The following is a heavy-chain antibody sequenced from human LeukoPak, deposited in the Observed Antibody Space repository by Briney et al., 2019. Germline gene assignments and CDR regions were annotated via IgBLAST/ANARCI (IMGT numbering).Heavy chain of an antibody. Sequence: PSEPLSLTCLFSGASVSSSHWNWIRQFPGKGLEWIGCLSYTGKTDYNPSLTSRVTISLDTSKNQVSLKLRSVTAADTAVYYCSEGYFEPFDHWGQGTLVTVSS. J-gene: IGHJ4*02. CDR3: SEGYFEPFDH. CDR2: LSYTGKT. V-gene: IGHV4-59*02. D-gene: IGHD2/OR15-2a*01. CDR1: GASVSSSH.